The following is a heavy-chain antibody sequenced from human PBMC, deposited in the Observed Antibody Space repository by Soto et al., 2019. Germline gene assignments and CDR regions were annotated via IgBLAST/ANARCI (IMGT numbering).Heavy chain of an antibody. CDR3: ARGVGSGLSDY. CDR2: INAGNGNT. CDR1: GYTFTSYA. V-gene: IGHV1-3*01. Sequence: QVQLVQSGAEVKKPGASVKVSCKASGYTFTSYAMHWVRQAPGQRLEWMGWINAGNGNTKYSQKFQGRVTITRDTSASTTYMELSSLRSEDTAVYYCARGVGSGLSDYWGQGPLVTVSS. D-gene: IGHD1-26*01. J-gene: IGHJ4*02.